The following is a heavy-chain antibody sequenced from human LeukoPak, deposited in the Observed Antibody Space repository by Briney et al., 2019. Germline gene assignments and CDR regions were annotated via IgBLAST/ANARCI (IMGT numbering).Heavy chain of an antibody. J-gene: IGHJ3*02. Sequence: GASVKVSCKASGYTFTGYYMHWVRQAPGQGLEWMGWINPNSGGTNYAQKFQGRVTMTRDTSISTAYMELSRLRSDDTAVYYCARLNEGDTFHRHFDIWGQGTMVTVSS. D-gene: IGHD2/OR15-2a*01. CDR1: GYTFTGYY. CDR3: ARLNEGDTFHRHFDI. V-gene: IGHV1-2*02. CDR2: INPNSGGT.